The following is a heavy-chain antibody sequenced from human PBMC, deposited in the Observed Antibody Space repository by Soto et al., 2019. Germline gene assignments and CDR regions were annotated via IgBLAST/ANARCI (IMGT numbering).Heavy chain of an antibody. CDR2: IRSKDNNYAT. CDR1: GFTFSGSV. J-gene: IGHJ4*02. Sequence: EVQLVESGGGLVQPGGSLKLSCAASGFTFSGSVMHWVRQASGKGRDGVGRIRSKDNNYATAYAVSVKGRFTISRDDSRNTAYLQMNSLKTEDTAVYYCARGVYDFWSGHPKGLDYWGQGTVVTVSS. D-gene: IGHD3-3*01. CDR3: ARGVYDFWSGHPKGLDY. V-gene: IGHV3-73*02.